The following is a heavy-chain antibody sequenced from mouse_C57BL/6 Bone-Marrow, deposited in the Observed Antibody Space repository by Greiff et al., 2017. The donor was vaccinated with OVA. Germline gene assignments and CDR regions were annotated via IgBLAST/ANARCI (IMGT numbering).Heavy chain of an antibody. D-gene: IGHD3-2*02. CDR2: IDPSDSYT. CDR1: GYTFTSYW. CDR3: AREGYIAIDSSGYGAY. Sequence: QVQLQQSGAELVKPGASVKLSCKASGYTFTSYWMQWVKQRPGQGLEWIGEIDPSDSYTNYNQKFKGKATLTVDTSSSTAYMQLSSLTSEDSAVYYGAREGYIAIDSSGYGAYWGQGTLVTVSA. J-gene: IGHJ3*01. V-gene: IGHV1-50*01.